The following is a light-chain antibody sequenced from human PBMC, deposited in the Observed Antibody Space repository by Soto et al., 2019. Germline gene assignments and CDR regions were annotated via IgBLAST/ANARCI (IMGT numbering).Light chain of an antibody. J-gene: IGKJ5*01. V-gene: IGKV3-15*01. CDR3: QQYTGPPTT. CDR1: QTVYSN. Sequence: EIVMTQSPATLSVSRGEGATLSCRASQTVYSNLAWYQQKPGQAPRLLIYGASTRATGIPARFSGSGSGTEFTLTISSLQSEDSAVYFCQQYTGPPTTFGQGTRLEI. CDR2: GAS.